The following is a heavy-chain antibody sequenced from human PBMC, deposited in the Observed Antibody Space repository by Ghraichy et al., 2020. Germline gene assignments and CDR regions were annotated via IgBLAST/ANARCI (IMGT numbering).Heavy chain of an antibody. CDR3: AKDIRYCSSTSCYTAHETVYFDY. J-gene: IGHJ4*02. D-gene: IGHD2-2*02. Sequence: GGSLRLSCAASGFTFDDYAMHWVRQAPGKGLEWVSGISWNSGSIGYADSVKGRFTISRDNAKNSLYLQMNSLRAEDTALYYCAKDIRYCSSTSCYTAHETVYFDYWGQGTLVTVSS. V-gene: IGHV3-9*01. CDR1: GFTFDDYA. CDR2: ISWNSGSI.